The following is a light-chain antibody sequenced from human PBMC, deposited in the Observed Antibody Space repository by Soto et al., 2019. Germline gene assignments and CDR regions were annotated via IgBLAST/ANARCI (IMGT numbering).Light chain of an antibody. CDR1: SSNIGAGYA. V-gene: IGLV1-40*01. CDR3: QSFDSSLSVVV. CDR2: DNN. J-gene: IGLJ2*01. Sequence: QSALTQPPSVSGAPGQRITISCTGRSSNIGAGYAVHWYQHLPGTAPKLLIFDNNNRPSGVPDRFSGSKSGTSASLAITGLQPEDEADFYCQSFDSSLSVVVFGGGTKLTVL.